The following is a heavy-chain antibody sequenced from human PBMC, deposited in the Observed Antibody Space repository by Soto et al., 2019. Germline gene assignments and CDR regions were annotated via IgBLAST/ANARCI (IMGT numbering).Heavy chain of an antibody. V-gene: IGHV3-33*01. CDR2: IWYDGSNK. CDR1: GFTFSSYG. D-gene: IGHD1-20*01. Sequence: SGGSLRLSCAASGFTFSSYGMHWVRQAPGKGLEWVAVIWYDGSNKYYADSVKGRFTISRDNSKNTLYLQMNSLRAEDTAVYYCARDRHGHSITPINGMDVWGQGTTVTVSS. CDR3: ARDRHGHSITPINGMDV. J-gene: IGHJ6*02.